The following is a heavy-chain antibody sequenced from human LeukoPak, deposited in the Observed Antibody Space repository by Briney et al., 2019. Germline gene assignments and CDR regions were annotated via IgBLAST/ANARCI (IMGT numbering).Heavy chain of an antibody. J-gene: IGHJ4*02. CDR3: ARHVDTAIVYDY. D-gene: IGHD5-18*01. CDR1: GGSISSYY. V-gene: IGHV4-59*08. Sequence: PSETLSLTCTVSGGSISSYYWSWIRQPPGKGLEWIGYIYYSGSTNYNPSLKSRVTISIHTSKNQFSLKLSSVTAADTAVYYCARHVDTAIVYDYWGQGTLVTVSP. CDR2: IYYSGST.